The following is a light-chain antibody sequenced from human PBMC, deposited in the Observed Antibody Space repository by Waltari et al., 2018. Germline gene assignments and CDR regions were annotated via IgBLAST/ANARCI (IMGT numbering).Light chain of an antibody. J-gene: IGLJ2*01. CDR1: SSDIGGYNY. CDR3: ASYTTTRTVV. Sequence: QSALTQPASVSGSPGQSITISCTGTSSDIGGYNYVSWYQQHPGKAPKLMIFDVARWPSGVSNRFSGSKSGNMASLTISGLQAEDEADYYCASYTTTRTVVFGGGTKVTIL. CDR2: DVA. V-gene: IGLV2-14*01.